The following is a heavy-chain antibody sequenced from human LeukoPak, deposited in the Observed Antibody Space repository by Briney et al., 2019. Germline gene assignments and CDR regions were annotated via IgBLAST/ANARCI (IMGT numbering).Heavy chain of an antibody. V-gene: IGHV4-39*01. J-gene: IGHJ4*02. D-gene: IGHD6-19*01. CDR2: IYYSGST. CDR3: ARLDSSGPNDY. Sequence: PSETLSLTCTVSGGSISSSSYYWGWIRQPPGKGLEWIGNIYYSGSTYYNLSLKSRVTISVDTSKNQFSLELTSVTAADTAVYYCARLDSSGPNDYWGQGTLVIVSS. CDR1: GGSISSSSYY.